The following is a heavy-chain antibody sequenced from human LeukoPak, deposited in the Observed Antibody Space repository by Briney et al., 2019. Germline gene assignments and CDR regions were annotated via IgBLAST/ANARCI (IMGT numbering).Heavy chain of an antibody. CDR1: GFTFSSYA. J-gene: IGHJ4*02. Sequence: GGPLRLSCAASGFTFSSYAMSWVRQAPGKGLEWVSAISGSGGSTYYADSVKGRFTISRDNSKNTLYLQMNSLRAEDTAVYYCARDRNVDYFDYWGQGTLVTVAS. V-gene: IGHV3-23*01. D-gene: IGHD1-1*01. CDR3: ARDRNVDYFDY. CDR2: ISGSGGST.